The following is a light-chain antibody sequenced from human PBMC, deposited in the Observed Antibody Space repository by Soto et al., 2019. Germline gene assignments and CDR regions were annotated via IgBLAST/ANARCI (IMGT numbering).Light chain of an antibody. CDR2: AAS. J-gene: IGKJ2*01. V-gene: IGKV1-8*01. CDR3: QQYYSYPRMYT. Sequence: AIRMTQSPSSLSASTGDRVTITCRASQGISSYLAWYQQKPGKAPKLLIYAASTLQSGVPSRFSGIGSGTDFTLTISCLQSEDFATYYCQQYYSYPRMYTFGQGTKLEIK. CDR1: QGISSY.